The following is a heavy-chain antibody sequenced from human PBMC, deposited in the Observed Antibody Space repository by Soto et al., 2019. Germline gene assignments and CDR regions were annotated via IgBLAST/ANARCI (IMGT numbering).Heavy chain of an antibody. J-gene: IGHJ4*02. V-gene: IGHV3-30*18. CDR2: ITYDGSFQ. Sequence: QVQLVESGGGVVQPGGSLRLSCQASGFNFDNYGMHWVRQAPGKGLEWVAVITYDGSFQYYADSVKGRFTISRDNSKNTLFLHLNTLKLEDTAVYHCAKDRVGGTFYTPLGFWGQGTLVTVSS. CDR3: AKDRVGGTFYTPLGF. D-gene: IGHD1-7*01. CDR1: GFNFDNYG.